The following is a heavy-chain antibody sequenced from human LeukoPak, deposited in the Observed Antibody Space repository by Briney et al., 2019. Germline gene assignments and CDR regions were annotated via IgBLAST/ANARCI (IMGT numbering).Heavy chain of an antibody. D-gene: IGHD3-22*01. J-gene: IGHJ3*02. CDR1: GGSISSFS. Sequence: SETLSLTCTVSGGSISSFSWSWIRQPPGKGLEYIGYIYYSGSTNYNPSLKSRVTISVDTSKNQFSLKLSSVTAADTAVYYCARVGIPVYYYDNTGYSGTFDIWGRGTMVTVSS. CDR3: ARVGIPVYYYDNTGYSGTFDI. V-gene: IGHV4-59*01. CDR2: IYYSGST.